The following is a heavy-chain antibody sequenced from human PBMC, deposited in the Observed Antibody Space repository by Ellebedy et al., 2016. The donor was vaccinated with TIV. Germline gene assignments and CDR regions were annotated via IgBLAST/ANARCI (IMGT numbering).Heavy chain of an antibody. D-gene: IGHD1-26*01. Sequence: EFVKGRFTISRDYSKNTLFLQMNSLRAEDTAVYYCAREDLGVGWELLPIDYWGQGTLVTVSS. CDR3: AREDLGVGWELLPIDY. V-gene: IGHV3-30*07. J-gene: IGHJ4*02.